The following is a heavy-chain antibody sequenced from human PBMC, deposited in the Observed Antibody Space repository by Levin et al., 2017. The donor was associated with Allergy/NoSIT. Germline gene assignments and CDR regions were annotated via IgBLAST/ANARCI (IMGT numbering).Heavy chain of an antibody. CDR3: ATYSGSYFGWFDP. V-gene: IGHV4-61*01. CDR2: IYYSGST. CDR1: GGSVSSGSYY. D-gene: IGHD1-26*01. J-gene: IGHJ5*02. Sequence: PSETLSLTCTVSGGSVSSGSYYWSWIRQPPGKGLEWIGYIYYSGSTNYNPSLKSRVTISVDTSKNQFSLKLSSVTAADTAVYYCATYSGSYFGWFDPWGQGTLVTVSS.